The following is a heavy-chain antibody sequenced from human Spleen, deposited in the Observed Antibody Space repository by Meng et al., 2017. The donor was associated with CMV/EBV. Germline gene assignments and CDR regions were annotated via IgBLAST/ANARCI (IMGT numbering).Heavy chain of an antibody. V-gene: IGHV3-21*01. CDR3: ARGGRGGSSSEIAY. Sequence: GGSLRLSCAASGFTFSTYAMHWVRQAPGKGLEWVSSISPGGNYVYYADSVKGRFTISRDNAKNSLYLQMNSLRADDTAVYYCARGGRGGSSSEIAYWGQGTLVTVSS. D-gene: IGHD6-13*01. CDR2: ISPGGNYV. CDR1: GFTFSTYA. J-gene: IGHJ4*02.